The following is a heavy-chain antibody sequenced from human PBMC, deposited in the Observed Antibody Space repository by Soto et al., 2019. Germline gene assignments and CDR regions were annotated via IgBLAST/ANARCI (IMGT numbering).Heavy chain of an antibody. V-gene: IGHV4-30-2*01. J-gene: IGHJ4*02. D-gene: IGHD3-22*01. Sequence: QLQLQESGSGLVKPSQTLSLTCAVSGGSISSGGDSWSWIRQPPEKGLQWIGYIYHSGSTYYTPSLNSRLTISVDTSKNQFSLKLSSVTAADTAVYCCASAPPDYYDSSGYYYYLSYWGQGTLVTVSS. CDR3: ASAPPDYYDSSGYYYYLSY. CDR1: GGSISSGGDS. CDR2: IYHSGST.